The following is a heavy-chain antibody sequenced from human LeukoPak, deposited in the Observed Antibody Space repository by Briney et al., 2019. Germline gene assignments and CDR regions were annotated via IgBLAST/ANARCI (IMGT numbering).Heavy chain of an antibody. CDR3: ARDRTRGYSGYAFRY. D-gene: IGHD5-12*01. Sequence: ASVKVSCKASGYTFTSYYMHWVRQAPGQGLEWMGIINPSGGSTSYAQKFQGRVTMTRDTSTSTVYMELSSLRSEDTAVYYCARDRTRGYSGYAFRYWGQGTLVTASS. V-gene: IGHV1-46*01. CDR1: GYTFTSYY. CDR2: INPSGGST. J-gene: IGHJ4*02.